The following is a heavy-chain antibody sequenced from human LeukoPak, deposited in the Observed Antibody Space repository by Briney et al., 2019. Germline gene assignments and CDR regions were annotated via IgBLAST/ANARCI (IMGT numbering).Heavy chain of an antibody. CDR3: AKGSLSAPHSSDWYRY. CDR2: ISGSGGST. CDR1: GFTFTSYA. Sequence: GGSLRLSCAASGFTFTSYAMSWVRQAPGKGLEWISVISGSGGSTYYADSVKGRFTISRDNSKNTPYLQMNSLRADDTAVYYCAKGSLSAPHSSDWYRYWGQGTLVTVSS. V-gene: IGHV3-23*01. D-gene: IGHD6-13*01. J-gene: IGHJ4*02.